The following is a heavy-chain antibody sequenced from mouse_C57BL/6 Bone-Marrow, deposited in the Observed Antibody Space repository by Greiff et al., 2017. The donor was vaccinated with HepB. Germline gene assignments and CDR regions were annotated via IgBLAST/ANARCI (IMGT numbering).Heavy chain of an antibody. J-gene: IGHJ1*03. CDR1: GFTFSDYG. Sequence: DVMLVESGGGLVKPGGSLKLSCAASGFTFSDYGMHWVRQAPEKGLEWVAYISSGSSTIYYADTVKGRFTISRDNAKNTLFLQMTSLRSEDTAMYYGASPGGYFDVWGTGTTVTVSS. CDR3: ASPGGYFDV. V-gene: IGHV5-17*01. CDR2: ISSGSSTI.